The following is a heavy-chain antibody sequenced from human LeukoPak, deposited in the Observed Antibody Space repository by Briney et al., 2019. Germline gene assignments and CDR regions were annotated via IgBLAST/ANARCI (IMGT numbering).Heavy chain of an antibody. Sequence: SETLSLTCAVYGGSFSGYYWSWIRQPPEKGLEWIGEINHSGSTNYNPSLKSRVTISVDTPKNQFSLKLSSVTAADTAVYYCARGPRGTVVTSAIGYWGQGTLVTVSS. CDR1: GGSFSGYY. D-gene: IGHD4-23*01. CDR3: ARGPRGTVVTSAIGY. J-gene: IGHJ4*02. V-gene: IGHV4-34*01. CDR2: INHSGST.